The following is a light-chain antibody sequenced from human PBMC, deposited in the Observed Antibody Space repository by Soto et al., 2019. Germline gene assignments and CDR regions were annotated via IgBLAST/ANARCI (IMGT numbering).Light chain of an antibody. CDR3: SSYTSSSIVV. CDR1: SSDVGGYNS. V-gene: IGLV2-14*01. CDR2: DVS. Sequence: QSVLTQPASVSGSPGQSITISCTGTSSDVGGYNSVSWYQQHPGKAPKLMIYDVSNRPSGVSNRFSGSKSGNTASLTISGLQAEDEADYYCSSYTSSSIVVFGGGTKLTVL. J-gene: IGLJ2*01.